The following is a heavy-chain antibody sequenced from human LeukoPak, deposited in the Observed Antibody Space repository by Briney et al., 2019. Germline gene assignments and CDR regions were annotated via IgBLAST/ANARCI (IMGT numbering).Heavy chain of an antibody. Sequence: GGSLRLSCAASGFTFSSYGMHWVRQAPGKGLEWVAFIRYDGSNKYYADSVKSRFTISRDNSKNTLYLQTNSLRAEDTAVYYCAKDLGYYYGSGSYFDYWGQGTLVTVSS. CDR1: GFTFSSYG. J-gene: IGHJ4*02. V-gene: IGHV3-30*02. D-gene: IGHD3-10*01. CDR3: AKDLGYYYGSGSYFDY. CDR2: IRYDGSNK.